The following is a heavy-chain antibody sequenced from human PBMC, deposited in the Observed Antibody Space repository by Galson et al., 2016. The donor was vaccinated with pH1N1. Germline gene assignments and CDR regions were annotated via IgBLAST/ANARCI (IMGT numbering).Heavy chain of an antibody. J-gene: IGHJ4*02. CDR1: GFTFRNYG. CDR2: IWFDGSNK. V-gene: IGHV3-30*18. Sequence: SLRLSCAVSGFTFRNYGMHWVRQAPGEGLEWVAVIWFDGSNKYYADSVKGRFTVSRDNSKNTLYLQMNSLRPEDTAMYYCAKDPGGGAVTMFYFDYWGQGTLVTVSS. D-gene: IGHD4-17*01. CDR3: AKDPGGGAVTMFYFDY.